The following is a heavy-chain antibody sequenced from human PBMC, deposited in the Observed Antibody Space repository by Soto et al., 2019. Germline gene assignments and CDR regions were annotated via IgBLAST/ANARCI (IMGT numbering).Heavy chain of an antibody. CDR3: ARGGLPRARIYYYYYMDV. V-gene: IGHV4-34*01. CDR1: GGSFSGYY. D-gene: IGHD6-6*01. Sequence: SETLSLTCAVYGGSFSGYYWSWIRQPPGKGLEWIGEINHSGSTNYNPSLKSRVTISVDTSKDQFSLKLSSVTAADTAVYYCARGGLPRARIYYYYYMDVWGKGTTVTVSS. CDR2: INHSGST. J-gene: IGHJ6*03.